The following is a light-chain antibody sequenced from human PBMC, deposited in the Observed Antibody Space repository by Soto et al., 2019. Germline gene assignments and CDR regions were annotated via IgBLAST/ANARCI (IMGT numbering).Light chain of an antibody. CDR1: SSNIGAGYD. CDR2: GNS. CDR3: QSYDSSLSGYV. Sequence: QSLLTQPPSVSGAPGQMVTISCTGSSSNIGAGYDVHWCQQLPGTAPKLLIYGNSNRPSGVPDRFSGSKSGTSASLAITGLQAEDEADYYCQSYDSSLSGYVFGTGTKVTVL. V-gene: IGLV1-40*01. J-gene: IGLJ1*01.